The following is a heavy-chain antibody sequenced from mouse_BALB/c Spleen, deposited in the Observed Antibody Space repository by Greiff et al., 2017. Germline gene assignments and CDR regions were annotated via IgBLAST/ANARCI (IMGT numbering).Heavy chain of an antibody. CDR3: ARRYGYDGRYYAMDY. Sequence: EVMLVESGGGLVKLGGSLKLSCAASGFTFSSYYMSWVRQTPEKRLELVAAINSNGGSTYYPDTVKGRFTISRDNAKNTLYLQMSSLKSEDTALYYCARRYGYDGRYYAMDYWGQGTSVTVSS. J-gene: IGHJ4*01. V-gene: IGHV5-6-2*01. CDR2: INSNGGST. CDR1: GFTFSSYY. D-gene: IGHD2-2*01.